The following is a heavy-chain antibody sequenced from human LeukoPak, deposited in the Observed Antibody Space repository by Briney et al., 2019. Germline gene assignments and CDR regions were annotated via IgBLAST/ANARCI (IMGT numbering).Heavy chain of an antibody. V-gene: IGHV3-30*02. D-gene: IGHD3-22*01. CDR2: IRYDGSNK. CDR1: GFTFSSYS. CDR3: AKEAYDSSGYYYVQGDYFDY. Sequence: GGSLRLSCVASGFTFSSYSMNWVRQAPGKGLEWVAFIRYDGSNKYYADSVKGRFTISRDNSKNTLYLQMNSLRAEDTAVYYCAKEAYDSSGYYYVQGDYFDYWGQGTLVTVSS. J-gene: IGHJ4*02.